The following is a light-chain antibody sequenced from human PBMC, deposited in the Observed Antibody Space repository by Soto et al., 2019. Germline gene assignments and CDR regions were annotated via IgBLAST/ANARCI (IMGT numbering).Light chain of an antibody. CDR2: EVS. CDR1: SSDVGGYNY. J-gene: IGLJ1*01. Sequence: QSVLTQPASVSGSPGQSITISCTGTSSDVGGYNYVSWYQQHPGKAPKLMIFEVSDRPSGVSNRFSGYKSGNTASLTISGLQAEDEADYYCNSYSSSSTPCVFGTGTKVTVL. V-gene: IGLV2-14*01. CDR3: NSYSSSSTPCV.